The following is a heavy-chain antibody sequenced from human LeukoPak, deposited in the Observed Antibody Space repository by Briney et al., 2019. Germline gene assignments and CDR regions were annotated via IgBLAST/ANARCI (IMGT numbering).Heavy chain of an antibody. CDR2: INPNSGGT. J-gene: IGHJ4*02. Sequence: ASVEVSCKASGYTFTGYYMHWVRQAPGQGLEWMGRINPNSGGTNYAQKFQGRVTMTRDTSISTAYMELSRLRSDDTAVYYCARGSWFGEKDFDYWGQGTLVTVSS. CDR1: GYTFTGYY. D-gene: IGHD3-10*01. V-gene: IGHV1-2*06. CDR3: ARGSWFGEKDFDY.